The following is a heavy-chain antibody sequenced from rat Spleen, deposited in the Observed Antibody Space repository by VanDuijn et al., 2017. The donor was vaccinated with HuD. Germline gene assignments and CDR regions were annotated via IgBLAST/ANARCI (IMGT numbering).Heavy chain of an antibody. D-gene: IGHD1-12*03. CDR2: IWGNGNT. CDR3: ATQHYYDGYYRDY. V-gene: IGHV2S61*01. J-gene: IGHJ2*01. CDR1: GFSLTSYG. Sequence: QVQLKESGPGLVQPSQTLSLTCTVSGFSLTSYGVNWVRQPPGKGLEWMGVIWGNGNTNYKSPLKSRLSISKDTSKSQVFLKMNNLQTEDTAMYFCATQHYYDGYYRDYWGQGVMVTVSS.